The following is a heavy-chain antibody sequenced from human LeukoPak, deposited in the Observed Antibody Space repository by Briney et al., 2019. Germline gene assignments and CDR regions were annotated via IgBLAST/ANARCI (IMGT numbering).Heavy chain of an antibody. J-gene: IGHJ4*02. Sequence: SETLSLTCTVSGGSISSYYWSWIRQPAGKGLEWIGRIYTSGSTNYNLSLKSRVTMSVDTSKNQFSLKLSSVTAADTAVYYCARDPIYCSSTSCPSSDWGQGTLVTVSS. CDR1: GGSISSYY. CDR2: IYTSGST. CDR3: ARDPIYCSSTSCPSSD. V-gene: IGHV4-4*07. D-gene: IGHD2-2*01.